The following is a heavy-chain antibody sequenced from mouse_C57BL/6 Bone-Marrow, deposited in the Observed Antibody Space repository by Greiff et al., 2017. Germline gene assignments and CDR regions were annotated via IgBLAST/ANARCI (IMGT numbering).Heavy chain of an antibody. J-gene: IGHJ2*01. V-gene: IGHV1-81*01. CDR2: IYPRSGNT. D-gene: IGHD2-5*01. CDR3: AGGTYYSSGGFDY. Sequence: VQLQQSGAELARPGASVKLSCKASGYTFTSYGISWVKQRTGQGLEWIGEIYPRSGNTYYNEKFKGKATLTADKSSSTAYMGLRSLTSEDSAVYCGAGGTYYSSGGFDYWGTGTTLTVSS. CDR1: GYTFTSYG.